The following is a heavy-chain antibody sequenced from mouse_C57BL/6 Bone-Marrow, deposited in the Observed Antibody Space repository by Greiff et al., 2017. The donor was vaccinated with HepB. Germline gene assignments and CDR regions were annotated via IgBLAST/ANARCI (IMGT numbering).Heavy chain of an antibody. CDR2: IYPSDSET. J-gene: IGHJ4*01. V-gene: IGHV1-61*01. CDR1: GYTFTSYW. Sequence: QVQLKQPGAELVRPGSSVKLSCKASGYTFTSYWMDWVKQRPGQGLEWIGNIYPSDSETHYNQKFKDKATLTVDKSSSTAYMQLSSLTSEDSAVYYCARWFGERYAMDYWGQGTSVTVSS. CDR3: ARWFGERYAMDY. D-gene: IGHD2-2*01.